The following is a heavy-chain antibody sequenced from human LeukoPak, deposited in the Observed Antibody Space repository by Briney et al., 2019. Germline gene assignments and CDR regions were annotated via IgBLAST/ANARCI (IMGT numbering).Heavy chain of an antibody. CDR3: ARGFSRSALKSGYYYYYYMDV. CDR2: MNPNSGNT. J-gene: IGHJ6*03. CDR1: GYTFTSYD. D-gene: IGHD2/OR15-2a*01. Sequence: GASVKVSCKASGYTFTSYDINWVRRATGQGLEWMGWMNPNSGNTGYAQKFQGRVTMTRNTSISTAYMELSSLRSEDTAVYYCARGFSRSALKSGYYYYYYMDVWGKGTTVTISS. V-gene: IGHV1-8*01.